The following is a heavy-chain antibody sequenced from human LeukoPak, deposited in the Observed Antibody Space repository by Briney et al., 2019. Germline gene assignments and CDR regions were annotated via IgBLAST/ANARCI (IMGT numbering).Heavy chain of an antibody. D-gene: IGHD3-22*01. CDR3: ARVMVIDYYYYYMDV. J-gene: IGHJ6*03. V-gene: IGHV4-59*08. CDR2: IYNSGST. CDR1: GGSISSYY. Sequence: KPSETLSLTCTVSGGSISSYYWSWIRQPPGKGLEWIGYIYNSGSTNYNPSLKSRVTISADTSKNQFSLKLSSVTAADTAVYYCARVMVIDYYYYYMDVWGKGTTVTVSS.